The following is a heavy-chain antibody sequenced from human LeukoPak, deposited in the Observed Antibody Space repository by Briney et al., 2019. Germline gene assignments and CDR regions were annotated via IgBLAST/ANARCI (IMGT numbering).Heavy chain of an antibody. CDR3: ARGPGGTGVRGIRFDY. CDR1: GFTFSNYD. J-gene: IGHJ4*02. Sequence: GGSLRLSCAASGFTFSNYDMHWVRQATGKGLEWVSGIGTAGDIYYPGSVKGRFTISRENAKNSLYLQMNSLRAEDTAVYYCARGPGGTGVRGIRFDYWGQGTLVTVSS. D-gene: IGHD4-23*01. CDR2: IGTAGDI. V-gene: IGHV3-13*01.